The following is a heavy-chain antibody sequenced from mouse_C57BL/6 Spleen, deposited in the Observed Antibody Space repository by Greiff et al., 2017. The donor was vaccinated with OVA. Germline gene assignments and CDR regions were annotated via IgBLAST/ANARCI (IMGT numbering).Heavy chain of an antibody. CDR3: ARVHYYGSSYFDY. CDR1: GFTFSDYY. D-gene: IGHD1-1*01. CDR2: INYDGSST. Sequence: EVKLMESEGGLVQPGSSMKLSCTASGFTFSDYYMAWVRQVPEKGLEWVANINYDGSSTYYLDSLKSRFIISSANAKNLLYLQMSSLKSGETAPYSCARVHYYGSSYFDYWGQGTTLTVSS. J-gene: IGHJ2*01. V-gene: IGHV5-16*01.